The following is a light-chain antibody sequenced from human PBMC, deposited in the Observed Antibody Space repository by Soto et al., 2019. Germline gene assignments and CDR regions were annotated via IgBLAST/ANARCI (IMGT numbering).Light chain of an antibody. CDR1: SSDVGGYNH. CDR2: DVS. V-gene: IGLV2-23*02. Sequence: QSALTQSASVSGSPGQSITISCTGTSSDVGGYNHVSWYQQHPGKAPKLIIYDVSNRPSGVSTRFSGSKSGNTASLTISGLQAEDEADYSCCSYAGTSTWVFGGGTKLTVL. J-gene: IGLJ3*02. CDR3: CSYAGTSTWV.